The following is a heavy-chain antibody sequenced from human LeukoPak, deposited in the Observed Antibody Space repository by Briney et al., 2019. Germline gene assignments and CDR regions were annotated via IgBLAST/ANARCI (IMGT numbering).Heavy chain of an antibody. CDR2: IIPIFGTA. CDR3: ASGYPRDAFDI. V-gene: IGHV1-69*13. D-gene: IGHD5-18*01. Sequence: SVKVSCKASGFTFTSYDISWVRQAPGQGLEWMGGIIPIFGTANYAQKFQGRVTITADESTSTAYMELSSLRSEDTAVYYCASGYPRDAFDIWGQGTMVTVSS. CDR1: GFTFTSYD. J-gene: IGHJ3*02.